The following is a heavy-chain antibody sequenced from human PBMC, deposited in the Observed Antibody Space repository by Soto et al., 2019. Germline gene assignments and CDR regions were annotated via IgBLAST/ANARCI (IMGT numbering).Heavy chain of an antibody. V-gene: IGHV1-3*01. Sequence: GASVKVSCKASGYTFTSHAMHWVRQAPGQRLEWMGWINAGNGNTKYSQKFQGRVTITRETSASTAYMELSSLRSEDTAVYYCARDRDIVVVVAATRRSRPPISVFDPWGQGTLVTVSS. D-gene: IGHD2-15*01. CDR2: INAGNGNT. CDR3: ARDRDIVVVVAATRRSRPPISVFDP. J-gene: IGHJ5*02. CDR1: GYTFTSHA.